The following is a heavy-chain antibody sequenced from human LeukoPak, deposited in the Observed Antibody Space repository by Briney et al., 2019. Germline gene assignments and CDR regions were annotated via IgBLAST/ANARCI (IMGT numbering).Heavy chain of an antibody. CDR3: ARVPPYYYDSSGYYFGY. CDR2: MNPNSGNT. J-gene: IGHJ4*02. V-gene: IGHV1-8*01. Sequence: ASVKVSCKASGYTFTSYDINWVRQATGQGLEWMGWMNPNSGNTGYAQKFQGRVTMTRDTSISTAYMELSRLRSDDTAVYYCARVPPYYYDSSGYYFGYWGQGTLGTVSS. D-gene: IGHD3-22*01. CDR1: GYTFTSYD.